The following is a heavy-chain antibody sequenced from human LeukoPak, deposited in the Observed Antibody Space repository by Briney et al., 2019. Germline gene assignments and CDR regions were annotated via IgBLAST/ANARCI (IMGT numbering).Heavy chain of an antibody. Sequence: GESLKISCKISGYKLTNNWIGWVRPVPGKGLEWMGLIYPGYSDAKYSPSFQGQVTLSVDASISTAYLQLSGLRASDTAIYYCARQGPSGPPDYWGQGTLVTVSS. V-gene: IGHV5-51*01. CDR1: GYKLTNNW. D-gene: IGHD5-12*01. CDR3: ARQGPSGPPDY. CDR2: IYPGYSDA. J-gene: IGHJ4*02.